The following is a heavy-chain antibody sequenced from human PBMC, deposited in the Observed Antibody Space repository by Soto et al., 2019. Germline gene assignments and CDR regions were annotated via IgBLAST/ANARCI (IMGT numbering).Heavy chain of an antibody. Sequence: ASVKVSCKASGYTFTGYYMHWVRQAPGQGLEWMGWINPNSGGTNYAQKFQGWVTMTRDTSISTAYMELSRLRSDDTAVYYCARGGVIAAAGVVDYYYYYMDVWGKGTTVTVSS. J-gene: IGHJ6*03. D-gene: IGHD6-13*01. V-gene: IGHV1-2*04. CDR2: INPNSGGT. CDR3: ARGGVIAAAGVVDYYYYYMDV. CDR1: GYTFTGYY.